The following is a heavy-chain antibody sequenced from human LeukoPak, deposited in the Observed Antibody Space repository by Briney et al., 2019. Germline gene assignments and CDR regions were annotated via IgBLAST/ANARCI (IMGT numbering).Heavy chain of an antibody. CDR2: IITILGIA. CDR1: GYTFTSYG. J-gene: IGHJ3*02. Sequence: SVKVSCKASGYTFTSYGISWVRQAPGQGLEWMGRIITILGIATYEQKFQGRVTTTEDKSTSTAYMELSSLRSEDTAVYYYGRVPPYYYDSSGYSTKHVVFDIWGQGAMVTVCS. V-gene: IGHV1-69*04. CDR3: GRVPPYYYDSSGYSTKHVVFDI. D-gene: IGHD3-22*01.